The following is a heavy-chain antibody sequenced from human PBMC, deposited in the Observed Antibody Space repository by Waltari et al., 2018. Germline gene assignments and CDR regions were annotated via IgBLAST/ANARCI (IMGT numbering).Heavy chain of an antibody. CDR3: TRSVLGIELRDAFDI. CDR1: GFSFHSYA. V-gene: IGHV3-30*01. D-gene: IGHD2-8*02. J-gene: IGHJ3*02. Sequence: QEQLVESGGGVVQPGRSLRLSCVGSGFSFHSYAMHWVRQAPGKGPEWVAVISYDGSEKYYADSVKGRLTVSRDNTENTAYLQMVSLTAEDTAVYYCTRSVLGIELRDAFDIWGQGTMVTVSS. CDR2: ISYDGSEK.